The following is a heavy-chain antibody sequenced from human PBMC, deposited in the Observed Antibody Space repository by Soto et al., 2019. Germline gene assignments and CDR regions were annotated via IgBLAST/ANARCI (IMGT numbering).Heavy chain of an antibody. J-gene: IGHJ3*02. Sequence: EVQLVESGGGLVQPGGSLRLSCAASGFTVSSNYMSWVRQAPGKGLEWVSVIYSGGSTYYADSVKGRFTISRDNSKNTLYLQMNRLRAEDTAVYYCASLRVIVRFGAFDIWGQGTMVTVSS. D-gene: IGHD3-16*02. CDR3: ASLRVIVRFGAFDI. V-gene: IGHV3-66*01. CDR1: GFTVSSNY. CDR2: IYSGGST.